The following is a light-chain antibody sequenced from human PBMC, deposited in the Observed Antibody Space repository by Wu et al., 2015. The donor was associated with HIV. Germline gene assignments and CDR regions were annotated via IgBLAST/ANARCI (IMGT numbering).Light chain of an antibody. J-gene: IGKJ1*01. CDR3: QQRSNWPVT. CDR2: GVT. CDR1: QSVNTNY. V-gene: IGKV3D-20*02. Sequence: EIVLTQSPGTLSLSPGERATLSCRASQSVNTNYLAWYQQKPGQTPRLLIYGVTSGATGIPDRFSGSGSGTDFTLTISRLEPEDFAVYYCQQRSNWPVTFGQGTKGGNQ.